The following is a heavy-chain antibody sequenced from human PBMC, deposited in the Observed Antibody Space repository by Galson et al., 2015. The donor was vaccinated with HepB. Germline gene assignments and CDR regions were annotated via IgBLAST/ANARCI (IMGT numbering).Heavy chain of an antibody. D-gene: IGHD6-13*01. CDR1: GFTFSSYS. V-gene: IGHV3-30*03. Sequence: SLRLSCAASGFTFSSYSMNWARQAPGKGLEWVAVISYDGSNKYYADSVKGRFTISRDNSKNTLYLQMNSLRAEDTAVYYCAREQSSSWPTDYWGQGTLVTVSS. CDR2: ISYDGSNK. CDR3: AREQSSSWPTDY. J-gene: IGHJ4*02.